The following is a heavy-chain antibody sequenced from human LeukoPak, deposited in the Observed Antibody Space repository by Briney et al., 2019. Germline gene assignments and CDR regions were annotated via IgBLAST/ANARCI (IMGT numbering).Heavy chain of an antibody. J-gene: IGHJ6*03. Sequence: SETLSLTCTISGGSISNYYWNWVRQPPGEGLGGVGYIFYTGGTNYNPSPQSRVTILVDTSNNQFSPKLSLFDAADPAFFYYARSRGVVPEYYYYYYMDVWGKGTTVTVSS. CDR1: GGSISNYY. CDR2: IFYTGGT. CDR3: ARSRGVVPEYYYYYYMDV. V-gene: IGHV4-59*08. D-gene: IGHD2-2*01.